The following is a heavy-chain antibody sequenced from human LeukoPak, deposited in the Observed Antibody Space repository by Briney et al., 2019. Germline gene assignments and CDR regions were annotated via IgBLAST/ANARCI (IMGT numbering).Heavy chain of an antibody. CDR2: ISSSSSYI. CDR1: GFTFSSYS. D-gene: IGHD4-17*01. V-gene: IGHV3-21*01. Sequence: GGSLRLSCAASGFTFSSYSMNWVRQAPGRGLGWVSSISSSSSYIYYADSVKGRFTISRDNAKNSLYLQMDSVRAEDTAVYYCAREFGTVTNPYFDYGGQGTLVTVSS. J-gene: IGHJ4*02. CDR3: AREFGTVTNPYFDY.